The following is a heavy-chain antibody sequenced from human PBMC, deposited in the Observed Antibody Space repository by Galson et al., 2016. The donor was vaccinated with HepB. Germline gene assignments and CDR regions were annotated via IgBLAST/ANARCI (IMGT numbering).Heavy chain of an antibody. J-gene: IGHJ6*02. CDR1: GFSFDSHA. D-gene: IGHD3-10*01. Sequence: SLRLSCAASGFSFDSHAIHWVRQAPGKGLEWVSVILYHGRKEYYSDSVKGRFNVSRDSSKDTVYLQMNSLRVDDTAVYYCARDILGSGRITMVRGVPHYYFYGMDVWGQGTTVTVSS. CDR2: ILYHGRKE. CDR3: ARDILGSGRITMVRGVPHYYFYGMDV. V-gene: IGHV3-30*04.